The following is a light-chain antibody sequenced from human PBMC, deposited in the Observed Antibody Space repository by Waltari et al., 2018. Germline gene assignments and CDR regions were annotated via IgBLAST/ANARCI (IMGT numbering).Light chain of an antibody. CDR1: QGIRDH. Sequence: IVMTQSPATLSVSPGERATLSCSASQGIRDHLAWYQQKPGQAPRLLIYGAFTRATGIPARFTGSGSATEFTRTVSSLQSEDSAVYYCQQYNRWPPIAFGQGTRLEIK. J-gene: IGKJ5*01. CDR3: QQYNRWPPIA. V-gene: IGKV3-15*01. CDR2: GAF.